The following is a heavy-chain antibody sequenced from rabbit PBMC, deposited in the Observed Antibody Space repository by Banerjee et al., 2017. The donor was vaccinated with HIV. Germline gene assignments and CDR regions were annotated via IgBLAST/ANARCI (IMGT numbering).Heavy chain of an antibody. V-gene: IGHV1S45*01. CDR3: ARSDVGYGGYGAFVL. J-gene: IGHJ4*01. D-gene: IGHD7-1*01. CDR1: GFSFTSGYD. CDR2: IYTGDGNT. Sequence: QEQLEESGGDLVKPGASLTLTCTASGFSFTSGYDMCWVRQAPGKGLEWIACIYTGDGNTYYASWAKGRFTISKTSSTTMTLQMTSLTAADTATYFCARSDVGYGGYGAFVLWGPGTLVTVS.